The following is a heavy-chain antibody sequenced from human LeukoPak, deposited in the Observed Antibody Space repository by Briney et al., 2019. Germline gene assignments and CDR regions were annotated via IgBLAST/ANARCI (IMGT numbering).Heavy chain of an antibody. J-gene: IGHJ4*02. CDR2: ISSSSSYT. V-gene: IGHV3-11*05. CDR1: GFTFSDYY. CDR3: ARDLSGITMVRGSYYFDY. Sequence: GGSLRLSCAASGFTFSDYYMSRIRQAPGKGLEWVSYISSSSSYTNYADSVKGRFTISRDNAKNSLYLQMNSLRAEDTAVYYCARDLSGITMVRGSYYFDYWGQGTLVTVSS. D-gene: IGHD3-10*01.